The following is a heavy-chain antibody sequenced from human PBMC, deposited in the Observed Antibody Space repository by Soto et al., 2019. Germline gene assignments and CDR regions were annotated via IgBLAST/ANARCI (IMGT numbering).Heavy chain of an antibody. V-gene: IGHV3-30-3*01. Sequence: GGSLRLACAASGFTFSSYAMHWVRQAPGKGLEWVAVISYDGSNKYYADSVKGRFTISRDNSNNTLYLQMNSLRAEDTAVYYCARDPRITMIVVLWRGGGAFDIWGQGTMVTVSS. D-gene: IGHD3-22*01. CDR2: ISYDGSNK. J-gene: IGHJ3*02. CDR1: GFTFSSYA. CDR3: ARDPRITMIVVLWRGGGAFDI.